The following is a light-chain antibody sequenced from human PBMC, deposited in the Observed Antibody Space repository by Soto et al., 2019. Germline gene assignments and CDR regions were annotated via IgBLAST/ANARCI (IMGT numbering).Light chain of an antibody. CDR1: QSVSSSY. J-gene: IGKJ4*01. V-gene: IGKV3-20*01. CDR2: GAS. CDR3: QQYGSSPT. Sequence: EIVLTHSPGTLSLSPGERATLSCRASQSVSSSYLAWYQQKPGQAPRLLIYGASSRATGIPDRFSGSGSGTDFTLTISRLEPEAFAVYYCQQYGSSPTFGGGTKVDIK.